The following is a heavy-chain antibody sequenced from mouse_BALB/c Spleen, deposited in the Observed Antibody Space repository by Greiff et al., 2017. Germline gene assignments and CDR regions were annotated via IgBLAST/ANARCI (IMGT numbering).Heavy chain of an antibody. Sequence: EVQLQESGAELVKPGASVKLSCTASGFNIKDTYMHWVKQRPEQGLEWIGRIDPANGNTKYDPKFQGKATITADTSSNTAYLQLSSLTSEDTAVYYCAYDYDDGAWFAYWGQGTLVTVSA. J-gene: IGHJ3*01. D-gene: IGHD2-4*01. CDR3: AYDYDDGAWFAY. CDR2: IDPANGNT. V-gene: IGHV14-3*02. CDR1: GFNIKDTY.